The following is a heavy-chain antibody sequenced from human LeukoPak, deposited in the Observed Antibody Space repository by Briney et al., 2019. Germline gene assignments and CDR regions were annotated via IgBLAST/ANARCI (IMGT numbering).Heavy chain of an antibody. Sequence: PSETLSLTCTVSGGSISSGGYYWSWIRQHPGKGLEWIGYIYYSGSTYYNPSLKSRVTISVDTSKNQFSLKLSSVTAADTAVYYCARGFFRKVRGVIIKAKILYYFDYWGQGTLVTVSS. D-gene: IGHD3-10*01. J-gene: IGHJ4*02. CDR2: IYYSGST. V-gene: IGHV4-31*03. CDR3: ARGFFRKVRGVIIKAKILYYFDY. CDR1: GGSISSGGYY.